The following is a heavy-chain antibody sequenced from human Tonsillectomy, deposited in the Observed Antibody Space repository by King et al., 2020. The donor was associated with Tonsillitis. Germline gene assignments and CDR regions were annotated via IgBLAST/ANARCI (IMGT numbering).Heavy chain of an antibody. V-gene: IGHV1-69*13. D-gene: IGHD2-21*01. CDR2: MIPIFGTA. CDR3: ASNCVRGPYYYMDV. Sequence: QLVQSGAEVKKPGSSVKVSCKASGGTFSSYAVSGVRQTPGQGVECLGGMIPIFGTANYAQKLQDRFTINADESTSTVYMELSSLRSEDTAVYYCASNCVRGPYYYMDVWGKGTTVTVSS. CDR1: GGTFSSYA. J-gene: IGHJ6*03.